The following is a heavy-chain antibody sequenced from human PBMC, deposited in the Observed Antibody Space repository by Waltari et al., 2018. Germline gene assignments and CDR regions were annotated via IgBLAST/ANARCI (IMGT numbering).Heavy chain of an antibody. V-gene: IGHV4-39*02. CDR2: MSYNGAT. J-gene: IGHJ3*01. CDR1: GGSITSNRHY. D-gene: IGHD5-12*01. Sequence: ETLSLTCIVSGGSITSNRHYWAWIRQPPGQGLEWIGTMSYNGATYSSPSLKSRVTVSRDTSKNHLSLKLGSVTAADTAVYYCATYIGASIGTAAFDVWGQGTMVTVSS. CDR3: ATYIGASIGTAAFDV.